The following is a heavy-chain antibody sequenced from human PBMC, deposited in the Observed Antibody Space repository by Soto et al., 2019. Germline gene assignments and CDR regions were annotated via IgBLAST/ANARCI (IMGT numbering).Heavy chain of an antibody. Sequence: QVQLQESGPGLVKPSETLSLTCTVSGASVTGYSWNWIRQSPGKGLEWIGQLYYSGTINYNPSLKSRVTFSRDTSKNQLSLKVTSVTAADTAIYYCAGSPPAMLSPNIWGQGTLVTVSS. V-gene: IGHV4-59*02. CDR2: LYYSGTI. CDR1: GASVTGYS. CDR3: AGSPPAMLSPNI. D-gene: IGHD2-2*01. J-gene: IGHJ4*02.